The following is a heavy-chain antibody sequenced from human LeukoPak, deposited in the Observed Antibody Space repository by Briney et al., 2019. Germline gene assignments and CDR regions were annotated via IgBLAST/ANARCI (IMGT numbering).Heavy chain of an antibody. Sequence: ASVKVSCKASGFTFTSYYMHWVRQAPGQGLEWMGIINPSGGSTSYAQKFQGRVTMTRDTSTSTVYMELSSLRSGDTAVYYCARDVAEDIAVAGNNWFDPWGQGTLVTVSS. D-gene: IGHD6-19*01. V-gene: IGHV1-46*01. CDR2: INPSGGST. CDR1: GFTFTSYY. CDR3: ARDVAEDIAVAGNNWFDP. J-gene: IGHJ5*02.